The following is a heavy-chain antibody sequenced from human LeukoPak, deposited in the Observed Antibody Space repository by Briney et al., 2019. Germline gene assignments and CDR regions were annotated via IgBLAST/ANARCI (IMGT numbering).Heavy chain of an antibody. CDR2: ISSSSSYI. CDR1: GFTFSSYS. D-gene: IGHD6-19*01. CDR3: AREDPYGSGWLS. Sequence: GGSLTLSCAASGFTFSSYSMNWVRQPPGKGLEWVSSISSSSSYIYYADSVKGRFTISRDNAKNSLYLQMNSLRAEDTAVYYCAREDPYGSGWLSWGQGTLVTVSS. J-gene: IGHJ4*02. V-gene: IGHV3-21*01.